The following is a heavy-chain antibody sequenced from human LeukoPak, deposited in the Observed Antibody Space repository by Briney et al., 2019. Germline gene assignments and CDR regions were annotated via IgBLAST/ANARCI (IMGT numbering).Heavy chain of an antibody. Sequence: GASVKVSCKASGGTFSSYAISWVRQAPGQGLEWMGIINPSGGSTSYAQKFQGRVTMTRDTSTSTVYMELSSLRSEDTAVYYCASPLFPIYYDSSGAFDYWGQGTLVTVSS. CDR2: INPSGGST. CDR3: ASPLFPIYYDSSGAFDY. J-gene: IGHJ4*02. CDR1: GGTFSSYA. D-gene: IGHD3-22*01. V-gene: IGHV1-46*01.